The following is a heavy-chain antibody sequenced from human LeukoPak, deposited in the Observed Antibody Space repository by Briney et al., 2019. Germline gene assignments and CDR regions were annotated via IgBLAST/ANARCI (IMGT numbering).Heavy chain of an antibody. CDR1: GFTFSSYG. CDR2: IRYDGSNK. V-gene: IGHV3-30*02. Sequence: TGGSLRLSCAASGFTFSSYGMHWVRQAPGKGLEWVAFIRYDGSNKYYADSVKGRFTMSRDNSKNMLYLQMNSLRAEDTAVYYCAKDRLGYSSGWNGGYFDYWGQGTLVTVSS. CDR3: AKDRLGYSSGWNGGYFDY. J-gene: IGHJ4*02. D-gene: IGHD6-19*01.